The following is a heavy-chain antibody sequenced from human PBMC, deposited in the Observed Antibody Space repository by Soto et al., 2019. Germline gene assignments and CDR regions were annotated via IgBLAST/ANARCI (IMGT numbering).Heavy chain of an antibody. J-gene: IGHJ4*02. D-gene: IGHD3-10*01. CDR2: IRGDGNDA. V-gene: IGHV3-74*01. CDR3: AGDLVSGSGSLGH. Sequence: EVQLVESGGGIVQPGGSLRLSCVASGFTFSTFWMHWVRQAPGTGLVWVSRIRGDGNDANYTDSVRGRYSISRDNAKSTLYLQMNSLRAEDTAVYYCAGDLVSGSGSLGHWGQGTLVTVSS. CDR1: GFTFSTFW.